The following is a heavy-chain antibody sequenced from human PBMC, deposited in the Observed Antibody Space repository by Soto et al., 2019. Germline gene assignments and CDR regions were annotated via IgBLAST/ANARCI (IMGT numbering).Heavy chain of an antibody. CDR1: GFTFSSYA. V-gene: IGHV3-30-3*01. J-gene: IGHJ4*02. D-gene: IGHD3-10*01. Sequence: QVQLVESGGGVVQPGRSLRLSCAASGFTFSSYAMHWVRQAPGKGLEWVAVISYDGSNKYYGDYVKGRFTISRDNSKNTLYLQMNSLRAEDTAVYYCARDRGIDYWGQGTLVTVSS. CDR2: ISYDGSNK. CDR3: ARDRGIDY.